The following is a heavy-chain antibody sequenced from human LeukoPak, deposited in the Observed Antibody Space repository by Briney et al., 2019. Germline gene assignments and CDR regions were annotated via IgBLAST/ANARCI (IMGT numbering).Heavy chain of an antibody. Sequence: SGTPSLTCTVPGGSISSSSYYWGWIRQPPGKGLEWIGSIYYSGSTYYNPSLKSRVTISVDTSKNQFSLKLSSVTAADTAVYYCARRGNLGQGTLVTVSS. CDR2: IYYSGST. CDR3: ARRGN. CDR1: GGSISSSSYY. D-gene: IGHD3-16*01. J-gene: IGHJ4*02. V-gene: IGHV4-39*01.